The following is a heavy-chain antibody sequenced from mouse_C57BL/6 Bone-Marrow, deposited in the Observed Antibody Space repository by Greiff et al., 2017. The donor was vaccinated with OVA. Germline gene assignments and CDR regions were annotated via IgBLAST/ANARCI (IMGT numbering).Heavy chain of an antibody. D-gene: IGHD2-4*01. Sequence: EVQLVESGGGLVQPGGSLKLSCAASGFTFSDYGMAWVRQAPRKGPEWVAFISNLAYSIYYADTVTGRFTISRENAKNTLYLEMSSLRSEDTAMYYCARLIYYDYDWFAYWGQGTLVTVSA. CDR3: ARLIYYDYDWFAY. CDR2: ISNLAYSI. CDR1: GFTFSDYG. J-gene: IGHJ3*01. V-gene: IGHV5-15*01.